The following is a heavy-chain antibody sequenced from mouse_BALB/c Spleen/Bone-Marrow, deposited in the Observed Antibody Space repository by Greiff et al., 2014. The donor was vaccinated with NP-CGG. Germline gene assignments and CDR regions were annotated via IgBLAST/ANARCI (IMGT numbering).Heavy chain of an antibody. V-gene: IGHV5-6-5*01. Sequence: DVHLVESGGGLVKPGESLKFSCAASGITVSSYTMSWVRQTPEKRLEWVASITGGGTTYYPDSVKGRFTISRDNARNILYPQVSSLRSEDTAIYYCARHYGYVDAMDYWGQGTSVTVSS. CDR1: GITVSSYT. D-gene: IGHD1-2*01. CDR2: ITGGGTT. CDR3: ARHYGYVDAMDY. J-gene: IGHJ4*01.